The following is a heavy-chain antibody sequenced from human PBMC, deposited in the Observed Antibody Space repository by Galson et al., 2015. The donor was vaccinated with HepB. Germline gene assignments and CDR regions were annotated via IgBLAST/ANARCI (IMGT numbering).Heavy chain of an antibody. V-gene: IGHV3-7*01. CDR1: GFRFSDYG. CDR2: IKEDGSEK. Sequence: SLRLSCAVSGFRFSDYGMHWVRQAPGKGLDWVANIKEDGSEKYYVDSVKGRFTISRDNAKNSLYLQMSSLGDEDTAVYYCARDQVGATPRGAFDIWGQGTMVTVSS. J-gene: IGHJ3*02. CDR3: ARDQVGATPRGAFDI. D-gene: IGHD1-26*01.